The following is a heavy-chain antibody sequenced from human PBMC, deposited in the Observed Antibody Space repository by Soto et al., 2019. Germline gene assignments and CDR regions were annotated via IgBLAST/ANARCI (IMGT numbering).Heavy chain of an antibody. CDR1: GGSFSGYY. CDR2: INHSGST. Sequence: ASETLSLTCAVYGGSFSGYYWSWIRQPPGKGLEWIGEINHSGSTKYNPSLKSRVTISADTSKNQFSLKLSSVTAADTAIYYCARTPVVTIFGVVKQIWFDPWGQGTLVTVSS. CDR3: ARTPVVTIFGVVKQIWFDP. J-gene: IGHJ5*02. V-gene: IGHV4-34*01. D-gene: IGHD3-3*01.